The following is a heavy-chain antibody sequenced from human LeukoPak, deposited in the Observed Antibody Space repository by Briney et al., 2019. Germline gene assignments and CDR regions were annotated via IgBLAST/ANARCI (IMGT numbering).Heavy chain of an antibody. CDR1: GVQMSNYA. CDR3: AKKAQYNGNYPLDY. J-gene: IGHJ4*02. D-gene: IGHD1-26*01. V-gene: IGHV3-23*01. Sequence: GGSLRLSCVVSGVQMSNYAMSWVRQAPGKGLEWVSGTSDRGDYTYYADSVKGRFTISRDNSKNTLYLQMNSLRAEDTALYFCAKKAQYNGNYPLDYWGQGTLVTVSS. CDR2: TSDRGDYT.